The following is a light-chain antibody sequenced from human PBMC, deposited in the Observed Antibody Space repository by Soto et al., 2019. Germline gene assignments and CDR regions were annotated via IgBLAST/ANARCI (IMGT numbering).Light chain of an antibody. CDR2: DVS. Sequence: QSVLTQHASVSGSPGQSITISCTGTSSDVGSYNYVSWYQQHPGKAPKVMIYDVSNRPSGVSYRFSGSKSGNTASLTISGLQAEDEADYYCSSYTTSSTYVFGTGTKLTVL. CDR3: SSYTTSSTYV. CDR1: SSDVGSYNY. V-gene: IGLV2-14*01. J-gene: IGLJ1*01.